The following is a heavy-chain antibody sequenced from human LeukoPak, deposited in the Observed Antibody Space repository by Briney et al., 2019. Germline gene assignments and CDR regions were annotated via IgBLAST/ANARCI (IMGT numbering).Heavy chain of an antibody. D-gene: IGHD3-10*01. CDR3: AKDPISYGSPRIFDY. J-gene: IGHJ4*02. CDR1: GFTFSSYA. Sequence: GGSLRLSCAASGFTFSSYAMSWVRQAPGKGLEWVSAISGSGGSTYYADSVKGRFTISRDNSKNTLYLQMNSLRAEDTAVYYCAKDPISYGSPRIFDYWGQGTLVTVSS. V-gene: IGHV3-23*01. CDR2: ISGSGGST.